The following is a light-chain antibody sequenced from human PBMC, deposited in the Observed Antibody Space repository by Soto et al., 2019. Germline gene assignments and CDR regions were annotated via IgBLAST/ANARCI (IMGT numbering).Light chain of an antibody. CDR1: SSDVGGYNY. V-gene: IGLV2-14*01. J-gene: IGLJ2*01. CDR3: SSYTSSSTVI. CDR2: YVS. Sequence: QSALTQPASVSGSPGQSITMSCTGTSSDVGGYNYVSWYLLHPGKAPKLIIYYVSDRPSGISNRFSGSKSGYTASLTISGLQAEDEGDYYCSSYTSSSTVIFGGGTKVTVL.